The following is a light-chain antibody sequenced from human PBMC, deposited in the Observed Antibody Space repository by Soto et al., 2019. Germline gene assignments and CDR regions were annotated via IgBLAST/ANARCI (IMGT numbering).Light chain of an antibody. CDR1: SSDIGSFNQ. CDR2: AVS. V-gene: IGLV2-14*03. J-gene: IGLJ1*01. Sequence: QSAPTPLASVSGAPGQSITISCSGTSSDIGSFNQVAWYQQFPGKSPQLMIYAVSDRPPGVSDRFSGSKSGITASLTISGLQTEDEADYYCISYTDRQSYLFGTGTKVTVL. CDR3: ISYTDRQSYL.